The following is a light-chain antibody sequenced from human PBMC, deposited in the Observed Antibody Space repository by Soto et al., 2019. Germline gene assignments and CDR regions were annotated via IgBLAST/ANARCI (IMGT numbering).Light chain of an antibody. Sequence: QSALTQPASVSGSPGQSITISCTGTSSDVGNYNYVSWYQQQSGKAPKLIIYEVSNRPSGVSNRFSGSKSGNTASLTISGLQAEDEADYYCRSFTSSRAYVFGIGTKVTVL. CDR1: SSDVGNYNY. V-gene: IGLV2-14*01. J-gene: IGLJ1*01. CDR2: EVS. CDR3: RSFTSSRAYV.